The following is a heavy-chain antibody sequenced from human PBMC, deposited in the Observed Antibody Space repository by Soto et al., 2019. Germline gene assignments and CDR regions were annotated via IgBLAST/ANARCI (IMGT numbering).Heavy chain of an antibody. J-gene: IGHJ4*02. V-gene: IGHV3-33*01. CDR1: GFTFSNYG. Sequence: GGSVRLSCAASGFTFSNYGMHWVRQAPGKGLEGVAFIWYDGGNKYYAESVKGRFTISRDNSKNTLYLQMNSLRAEDTAVYYCARDGDVNTGFGKDYWGQGT. D-gene: IGHD3-16*01. CDR2: IWYDGGNK. CDR3: ARDGDVNTGFGKDY.